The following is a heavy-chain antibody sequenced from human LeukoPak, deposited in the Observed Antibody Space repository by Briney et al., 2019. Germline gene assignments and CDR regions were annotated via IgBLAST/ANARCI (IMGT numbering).Heavy chain of an antibody. D-gene: IGHD3-22*01. Sequence: GGSLRLSCAASGFTFSSYAMHWVRQAPGKGLEWVAVISYDGSNKYYADSVKGRFTISRDNAKNSLYLQMNSLRAEDTAVYYCARGDPYYYDSSGLDYWGQGTLVTASS. CDR1: GFTFSSYA. V-gene: IGHV3-30*04. J-gene: IGHJ4*02. CDR2: ISYDGSNK. CDR3: ARGDPYYYDSSGLDY.